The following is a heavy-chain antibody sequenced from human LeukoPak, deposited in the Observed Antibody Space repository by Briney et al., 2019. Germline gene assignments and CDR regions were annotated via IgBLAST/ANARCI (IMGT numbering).Heavy chain of an antibody. Sequence: GRSLRLSCAASGFTFSSYGMHWVRQAPGKGLEWVAVISYDGGNKYYADSVKGRFTISRDNSKNTLYLQMNSLRAEDTAVYYCAKDRTYSGSYYGDYWGQGTLVTVSS. D-gene: IGHD1-26*01. CDR3: AKDRTYSGSYYGDY. CDR1: GFTFSSYG. V-gene: IGHV3-30*18. J-gene: IGHJ4*02. CDR2: ISYDGGNK.